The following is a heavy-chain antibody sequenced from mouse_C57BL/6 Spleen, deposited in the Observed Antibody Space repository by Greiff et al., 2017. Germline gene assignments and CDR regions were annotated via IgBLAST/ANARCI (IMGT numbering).Heavy chain of an antibody. CDR2: ISYSGST. D-gene: IGHD1-1*02. CDR1: GYSITSGYD. CDR3: AREGNGYFDY. Sequence: VQLQESGPGMVKPSQSLSLTCTVTGYSITSGYDWHWIRHFPGNKLEWMGYISYSGSTNYNPSLKSRISITHDTSKNHFFLKLNSVTTEDTATYYCAREGNGYFDYWGQGTTLTVSS. V-gene: IGHV3-1*01. J-gene: IGHJ2*01.